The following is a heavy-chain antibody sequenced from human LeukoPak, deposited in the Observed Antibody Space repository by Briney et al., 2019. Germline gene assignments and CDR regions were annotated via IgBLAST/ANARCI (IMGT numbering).Heavy chain of an antibody. D-gene: IGHD1-26*01. CDR3: AKDGGSYCLDY. V-gene: IGHV3-30*18. Sequence: GGSLRLSCAASGFTFSSYGMHWVRQAPGKGLEWVAVISYDGSNKYYADSVKGRFTISRDNSKNTLYLQMNSLRAEDTAVYYCAKDGGSYCLDYWGQGTLVTVSS. CDR1: GFTFSSYG. J-gene: IGHJ4*02. CDR2: ISYDGSNK.